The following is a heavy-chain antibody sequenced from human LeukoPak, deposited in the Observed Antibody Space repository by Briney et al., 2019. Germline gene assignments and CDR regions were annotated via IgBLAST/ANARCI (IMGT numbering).Heavy chain of an antibody. D-gene: IGHD3-22*01. Sequence: GGSLRLSCAASRFTFSNYAMSWVRQAPGKGLEWVSTISGSGGSTYYADSVKGRFTISRDNSKNTLHLQMNSLRAEDTAVYYCAKSAYYDSSGFYREYYFDYWGQGALVTVSS. J-gene: IGHJ4*02. CDR3: AKSAYYDSSGFYREYYFDY. CDR1: RFTFSNYA. V-gene: IGHV3-23*01. CDR2: ISGSGGST.